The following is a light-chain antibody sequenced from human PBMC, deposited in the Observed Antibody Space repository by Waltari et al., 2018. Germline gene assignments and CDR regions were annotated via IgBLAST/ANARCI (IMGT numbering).Light chain of an antibody. J-gene: IGKJ1*01. CDR3: QHYVRLPAT. V-gene: IGKV3-20*01. CDR1: QSVSRT. Sequence: EIVLTQSPGNLSLAPGERATLSCRASQSVSRTLAWYQQKPGQAPSLLIYAASTRATGIPDSFSGIGSGTDFSLTISRLEPEDFAVYYCQHYVRLPATFGQGTKVEIK. CDR2: AAS.